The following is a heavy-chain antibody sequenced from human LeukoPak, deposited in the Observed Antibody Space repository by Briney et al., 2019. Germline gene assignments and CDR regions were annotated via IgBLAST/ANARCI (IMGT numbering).Heavy chain of an antibody. J-gene: IGHJ5*02. Sequence: PSETLSLTCAVSGGSVSHSNWWTWVRPSPGKGLEWIGEVHPSEGTNYNPSLKSRVTISVDTSKNQFSLKLSSVTAADTAVYYCVIAVAGTDWFDPWGQGTLVTVSS. CDR2: VHPSEGT. CDR1: GGSVSHSNW. V-gene: IGHV4-4*02. D-gene: IGHD6-19*01. CDR3: VIAVAGTDWFDP.